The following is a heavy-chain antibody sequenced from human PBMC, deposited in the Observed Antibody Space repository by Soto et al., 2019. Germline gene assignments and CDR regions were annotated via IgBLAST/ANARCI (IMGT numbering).Heavy chain of an antibody. J-gene: IGHJ3*02. CDR1: GGSISSYY. CDR2: IYYSGST. Sequence: PSETLSLTCTVSGGSISSYYWSWIRQPPGKGLEWIGYIYYSGSTNYNPSLKSRVTISVDTSKNQFSLKLSSVTAADTAVYYCARSYQYYDFWSGYYPYGAFDIWGQGTMVTVSS. CDR3: ARSYQYYDFWSGYYPYGAFDI. D-gene: IGHD3-3*01. V-gene: IGHV4-59*08.